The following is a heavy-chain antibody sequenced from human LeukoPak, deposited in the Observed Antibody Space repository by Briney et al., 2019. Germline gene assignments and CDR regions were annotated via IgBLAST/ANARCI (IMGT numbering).Heavy chain of an antibody. CDR1: GGTFSSYA. CDR3: ARTWFGELLVSNWFDP. CDR2: IIPIFGRA. Sequence: ASVKVSCKASGGTFSSYAISWVRQAPGQGLEWMGGIIPIFGRANYAQKFQGRVTITADESTSTAYMELSSLRSEDTAVYYCARTWFGELLVSNWFDPWGQGTLVTVSS. V-gene: IGHV1-69*13. D-gene: IGHD3-10*01. J-gene: IGHJ5*02.